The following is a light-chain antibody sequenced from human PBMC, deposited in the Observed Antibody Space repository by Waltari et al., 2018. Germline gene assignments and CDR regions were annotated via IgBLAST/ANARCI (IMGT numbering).Light chain of an antibody. CDR2: EGS. CDR1: SSDVGNYNL. J-gene: IGLJ2*01. CDR3: CSYAGSTTLV. Sequence: QSALTQPASVSGSPGQSITISCIGTSSDVGNYNLFSWYQQYPGKAPKLRIYEGSKRPSGVSNRFSGSKSGNTASLTISGLQAEDEADYHCCSYAGSTTLVFGGGTKLTVL. V-gene: IGLV2-23*01.